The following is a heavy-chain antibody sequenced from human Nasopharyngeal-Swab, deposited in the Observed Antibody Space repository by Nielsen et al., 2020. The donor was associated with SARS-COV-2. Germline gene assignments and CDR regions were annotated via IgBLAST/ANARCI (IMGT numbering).Heavy chain of an antibody. D-gene: IGHD6-13*01. V-gene: IGHV3-30-3*01. CDR3: ARLPGIAAAGSYYYYGMDV. CDR1: GFTFSSYA. Sequence: GGSLRLSCAASGFTFSSYAMHWVRQAPGKGLEWVAVISYDGSNKYYADSVKGRFTISRDNSKNTLYLQMNSLRAEDTAVYYCARLPGIAAAGSYYYYGMDVWGQGTTVTVSS. CDR2: ISYDGSNK. J-gene: IGHJ6*02.